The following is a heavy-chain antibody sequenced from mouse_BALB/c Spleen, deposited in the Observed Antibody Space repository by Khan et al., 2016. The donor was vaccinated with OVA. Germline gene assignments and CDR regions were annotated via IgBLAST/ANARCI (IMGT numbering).Heavy chain of an antibody. J-gene: IGHJ3*01. Sequence: EVQLQESGPGLVKPSQSLSLTCTVTGYSITSDYAWNWIRQFPGNKLEWMGYIGYSGSTSYNPSLKSRLSITRDTSKHQFFLQLNSVTNEDAATYYFARLGPGFAYWGQGTLVTVSA. CDR1: GYSITSDYA. CDR3: ARLGPGFAY. V-gene: IGHV3-2*02. D-gene: IGHD4-1*01. CDR2: IGYSGST.